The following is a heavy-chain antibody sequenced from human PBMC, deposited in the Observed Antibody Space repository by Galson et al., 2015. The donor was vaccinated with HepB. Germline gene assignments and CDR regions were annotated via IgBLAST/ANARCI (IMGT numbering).Heavy chain of an antibody. CDR2: ISSSSYI. D-gene: IGHD6-19*01. J-gene: IGHJ4*02. CDR3: AREYSSGWPLDY. CDR1: GFTFSSYS. V-gene: IGHV3-21*01. Sequence: SLRLSCAASGFTFSSYSMNWVRQAPGKGLEWVSSISSSSYIYYADSVKGRFTISRDNAKNSLYLQMNSLRAEDTAVYYCAREYSSGWPLDYWGQGTLVTVSS.